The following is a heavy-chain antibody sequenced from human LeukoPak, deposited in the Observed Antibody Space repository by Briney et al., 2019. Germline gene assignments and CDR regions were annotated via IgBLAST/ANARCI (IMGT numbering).Heavy chain of an antibody. CDR3: ARGTITMVRGGQFDY. D-gene: IGHD3-10*01. J-gene: IGHJ4*02. V-gene: IGHV4-4*07. CDR2: ISSSGST. CDR1: GGSISSYY. Sequence: SETLSLTCTVSGGSISSYYWTWIRRPAGKGLEWIGRISSSGSTEKNPSLKSRVTISVDTSKNQFSLKLSSVTAADTAVYYCARGTITMVRGGQFDYWGQGTLVTVSS.